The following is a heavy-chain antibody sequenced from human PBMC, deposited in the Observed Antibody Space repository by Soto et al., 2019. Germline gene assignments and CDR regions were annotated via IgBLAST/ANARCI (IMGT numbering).Heavy chain of an antibody. V-gene: IGHV1-3*01. CDR2: INAGNGNT. CDR1: GYTFTSYA. J-gene: IGHJ6*03. D-gene: IGHD3-3*01. Sequence: QVQLVQSGAEVKKPGASVKVSCKASGYTFTSYAMHWVRQAPGQRLEWMGWINAGNGNTKYSQKFQGRVTITRDTSASAGYMGRSSLRSEDTAVYCCARAGYDFWSGYYSYYMDVWGKGTTVTVSS. CDR3: ARAGYDFWSGYYSYYMDV.